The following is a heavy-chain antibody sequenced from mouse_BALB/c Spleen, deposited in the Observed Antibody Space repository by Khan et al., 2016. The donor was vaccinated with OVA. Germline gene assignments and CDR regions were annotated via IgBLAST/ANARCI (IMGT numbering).Heavy chain of an antibody. J-gene: IGHJ3*01. CDR2: IYSGNTDT. CDR1: GYTFTSYW. CDR3: TRRNWDVARFAY. V-gene: IGHV1-5*01. Sequence: EVQLQQSGTVLARPGASVKMSCKASGYTFTSYWMHWVKQRPGQGLEWIGDIYSGNTDTNYNQKFKGKAKLTAVTSTSTAYMELYSLTTDDSAVYYCTRRNWDVARFAYWGQGTLVTVSA. D-gene: IGHD4-1*01.